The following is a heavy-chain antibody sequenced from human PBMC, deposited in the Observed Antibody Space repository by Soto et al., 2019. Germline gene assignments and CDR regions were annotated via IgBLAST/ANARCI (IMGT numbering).Heavy chain of an antibody. D-gene: IGHD3-22*01. Sequence: GASVKVSCKASGGTLSSYAISWVRQAPGQGLEWMGGIIPIFGTANYAQKFQGRVTITADESTSTAYMELSSLRSEDTAVYYCARGGYYYDSSGYYHTALSFDYWGQGXLVTVSS. V-gene: IGHV1-69*13. CDR2: IIPIFGTA. J-gene: IGHJ4*02. CDR1: GGTLSSYA. CDR3: ARGGYYYDSSGYYHTALSFDY.